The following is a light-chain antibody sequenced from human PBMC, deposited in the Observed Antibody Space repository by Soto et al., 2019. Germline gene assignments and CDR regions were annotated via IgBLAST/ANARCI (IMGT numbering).Light chain of an antibody. Sequence: QSVLTQPASVSGSPGQSITISCTGTSSDVGTYNLVSWYQQHPGKAPKLMIYEVSKRPSGVSNGFSGSKSGNTASLTISGLQAEDEADYYCCSYAGSTTVVFGGGTKLTVL. CDR3: CSYAGSTTVV. CDR2: EVS. V-gene: IGLV2-23*02. J-gene: IGLJ2*01. CDR1: SSDVGTYNL.